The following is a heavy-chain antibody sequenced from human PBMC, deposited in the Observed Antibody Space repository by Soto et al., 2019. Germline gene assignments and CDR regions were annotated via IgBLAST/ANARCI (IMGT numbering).Heavy chain of an antibody. V-gene: IGHV3-21*01. Sequence: GGSLRLSCAASGFTFSGFSLNWVRQAPGKGLEWVSSISSSTTYIYYADSVKGRFTISRDDAKNSLYLQMNSLRAEDTAVYYCARARTVYYDGSGYLDVWGQGTTVTVSS. CDR2: ISSSTTYI. CDR1: GFTFSGFS. D-gene: IGHD3-22*01. J-gene: IGHJ6*02. CDR3: ARARTVYYDGSGYLDV.